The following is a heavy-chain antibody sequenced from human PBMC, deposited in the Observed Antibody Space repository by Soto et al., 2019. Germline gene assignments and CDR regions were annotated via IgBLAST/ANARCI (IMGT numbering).Heavy chain of an antibody. V-gene: IGHV4-61*01. CDR2: IYYSGST. J-gene: IGHJ5*02. CDR3: AREGGDGYNFVSS. Sequence: PSETLSLTCTVSGGSVSSGSYYWSWIRQHPGKGLEWIGYIYYSGSTNYNPSLKSRVTISVDTSKNQFSLKLSSVTAADTAVYYCAREGGDGYNFVSSWGQGTLVTVSS. D-gene: IGHD5-12*01. CDR1: GGSVSSGSYY.